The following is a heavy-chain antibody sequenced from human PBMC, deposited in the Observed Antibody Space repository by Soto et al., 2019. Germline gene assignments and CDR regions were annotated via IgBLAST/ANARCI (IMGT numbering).Heavy chain of an antibody. D-gene: IGHD3-22*01. CDR1: GYSFTSYW. CDR2: IYPGDSDT. J-gene: IGHJ4*02. V-gene: IGHV5-51*01. CDR3: ARGLYYYDSSGYYDY. Sequence: GESLKISGKGSGYSFTSYWIGWVRQMPGKGLEWMGIIYPGDSDTRYSPSFQGQVTISADKSISTAYLQWSSLKASDTAMYYCARGLYYYDSSGYYDYWGQGTLVTVSS.